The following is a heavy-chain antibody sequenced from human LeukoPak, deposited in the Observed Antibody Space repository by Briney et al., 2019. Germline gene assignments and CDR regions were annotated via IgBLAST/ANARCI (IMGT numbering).Heavy chain of an antibody. CDR1: GGSISSSSYY. V-gene: IGHV4-39*01. Sequence: SETLSLTCTVSGGSISSSSYYWGWIRQPPGKGLEWIGSIYYSGSTYYNPSLKSRVTISVDTSKNQFSLKLSSVTAADTAVYYCARLSDPRYYYDSSGYYNIDYWGQGTLVTVSS. CDR3: ARLSDPRYYYDSSGYYNIDY. J-gene: IGHJ4*02. CDR2: IYYSGST. D-gene: IGHD3-22*01.